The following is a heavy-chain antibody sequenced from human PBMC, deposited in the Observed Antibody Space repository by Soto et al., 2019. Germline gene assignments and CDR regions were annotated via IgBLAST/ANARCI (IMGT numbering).Heavy chain of an antibody. Sequence: SETLSLTCTVSGGSIKTGGYYWSWIRQHPGKGLEWLGYIYYTGSTYYNPSLKNRLTISVDMSKNQFSLKLTSLTAADTAVYYCAKDPSPQPTTVVTPGWFDPWGQGTLVNVSS. D-gene: IGHD4-17*01. V-gene: IGHV4-31*03. CDR3: AKDPSPQPTTVVTPGWFDP. CDR2: IYYTGST. J-gene: IGHJ5*02. CDR1: GGSIKTGGYY.